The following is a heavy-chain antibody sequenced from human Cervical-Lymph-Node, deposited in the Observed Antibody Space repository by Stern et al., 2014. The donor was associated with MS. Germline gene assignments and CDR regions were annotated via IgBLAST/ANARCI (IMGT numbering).Heavy chain of an antibody. D-gene: IGHD6-19*01. CDR2: IVPGASDP. Sequence: EVQLVESGAEVRKPGQSLTLSCNISGYTFTDYYIACVRPLPAKVLEWMGGIVPGASDPSYSPSFQGHVTISVDTSINTAYLQWSDLRASDTAMYYCARPHSPGWSYYFDFWGQGTLVAVSS. V-gene: IGHV5-51*01. CDR1: GYTFTDYY. J-gene: IGHJ4*02. CDR3: ARPHSPGWSYYFDF.